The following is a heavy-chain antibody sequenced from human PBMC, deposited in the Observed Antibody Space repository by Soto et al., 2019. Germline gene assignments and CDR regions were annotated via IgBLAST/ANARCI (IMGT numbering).Heavy chain of an antibody. J-gene: IGHJ5*02. CDR3: AKEFGPTET. D-gene: IGHD3-10*01. CDR2: ISYDGSNQ. V-gene: IGHV3-30*18. Sequence: QVQLVESGGGVVQPGRSLRLSCAASGFTFSSYAMHWVRQAPGRWLEWVAVISYDGSNQYYADSVKGRFTISRDDSKHTLYLQMNSLRPEDTAVYYCAKEFGPTETWGQGTLVTVSS. CDR1: GFTFSSYA.